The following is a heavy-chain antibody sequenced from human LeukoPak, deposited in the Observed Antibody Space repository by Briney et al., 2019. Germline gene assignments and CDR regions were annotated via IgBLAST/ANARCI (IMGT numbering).Heavy chain of an antibody. J-gene: IGHJ6*03. CDR3: ARGGGPYYYGSGRYYYYYYYMDV. CDR2: ISAYNGNT. Sequence: ASVKVSCKASGYTFTSYGISWVRQAPGQGLEWMGWISAYNGNTNYAQKLQGRVTMTTDTSTSTAYMELRSLRSDDTAVYYCARGGGPYYYGSGRYYYYYYYMDVWGKGTTVTISS. V-gene: IGHV1-18*01. D-gene: IGHD3-10*01. CDR1: GYTFTSYG.